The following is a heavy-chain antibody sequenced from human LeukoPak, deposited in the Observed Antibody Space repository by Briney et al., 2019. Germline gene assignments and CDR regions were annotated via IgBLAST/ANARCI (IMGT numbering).Heavy chain of an antibody. CDR3: TRGGTTGSETDY. D-gene: IGHD1-1*01. Sequence: GRCLSLSCTASGFTFGDYAMSWFRQAPGKGLEWVGFIRSKAYGGTTEYAASVKGRFTISRDDSKSIAYQQMNSLKTEDTAVYYCTRGGTTGSETDYWGQGTLVTVSS. CDR1: GFTFGDYA. CDR2: IRSKAYGGTT. V-gene: IGHV3-49*03. J-gene: IGHJ4*02.